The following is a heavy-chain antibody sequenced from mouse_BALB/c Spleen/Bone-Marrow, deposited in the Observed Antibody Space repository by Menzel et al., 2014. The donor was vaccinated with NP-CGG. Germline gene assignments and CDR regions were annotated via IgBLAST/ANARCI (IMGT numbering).Heavy chain of an antibody. Sequence: VKLQESGAELVKPGASVKLSCKASGYTFTSYYMYWVKQRPGQGLEWIGEINPSNGGADFNEKFKIKATLTVDKSSSTTYMQLSSLTTEDAAGYYCTTSRGYNWFAYWGQGTLVTVSA. D-gene: IGHD2-14*01. V-gene: IGHV1S16*01. CDR2: INPSNGGA. CDR3: TTSRGYNWFAY. J-gene: IGHJ3*01. CDR1: GYTFTSYY.